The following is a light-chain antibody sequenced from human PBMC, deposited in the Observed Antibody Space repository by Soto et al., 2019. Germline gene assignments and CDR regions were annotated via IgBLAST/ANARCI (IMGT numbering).Light chain of an antibody. Sequence: EIVLTQSPGTLSLSPGQRATLSCTASQTVGSNYLAWYQQKPGQAPRLLINGASSRATGIPDRFSGSGSGTHFTLTISRLEPEDFAVYYCQQYGTSPLTFGGGTKVEI. CDR2: GAS. CDR3: QQYGTSPLT. V-gene: IGKV3-20*01. CDR1: QTVGSNY. J-gene: IGKJ4*01.